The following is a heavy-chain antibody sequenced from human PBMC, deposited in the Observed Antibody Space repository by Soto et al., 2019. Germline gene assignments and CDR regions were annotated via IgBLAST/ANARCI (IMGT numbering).Heavy chain of an antibody. J-gene: IGHJ4*02. CDR2: IYPGDSDT. V-gene: IGHV5-51*01. Sequence: PGESLKISCQGSGYSFTTYWIAWVRQMPGKGLEWMGIIYPGDSDTRYSPSFQGQVTISADKSISTAYLQWSSLKASDTGIYYCARRLPGVEIFDLWGQGALVTVSS. CDR1: GYSFTTYW. CDR3: ARRLPGVEIFDL. D-gene: IGHD2-2*01.